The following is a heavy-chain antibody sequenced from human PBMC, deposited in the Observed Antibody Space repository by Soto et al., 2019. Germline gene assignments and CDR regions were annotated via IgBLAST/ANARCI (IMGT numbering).Heavy chain of an antibody. Sequence: EVQLVESGGGLIQPGGSLRLSCAASGFTVSSNYMSWVRQAPGKGLEWVSVIYSGGSTYYADSVKGRFTISRDNSKNTLYLQMNSLKTEDTAVYYCCWSASINYYFDHWGQGTLVTVSS. J-gene: IGHJ4*02. V-gene: IGHV3-53*01. CDR3: CWSASINYYFDH. CDR1: GFTVSSNY. CDR2: IYSGGST. D-gene: IGHD3-3*01.